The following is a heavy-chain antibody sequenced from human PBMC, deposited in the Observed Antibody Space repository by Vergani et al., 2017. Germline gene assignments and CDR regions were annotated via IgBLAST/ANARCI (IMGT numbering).Heavy chain of an antibody. Sequence: QVQLQQWGAGLLKPSETLSLTCAVYGGSFSGYYWSWIRQPPGKGLEWIGEINHSGSTNYNPSLKSRVTMSVDTSKNQFSLKLSSVSAADTAVYYCAREGGIWCREGLIYFQHWGQGTLVTVSS. CDR3: AREGGIWCREGLIYFQH. V-gene: IGHV4-34*01. CDR1: GGSFSGYY. D-gene: IGHD3-10*01. J-gene: IGHJ1*01. CDR2: INHSGST.